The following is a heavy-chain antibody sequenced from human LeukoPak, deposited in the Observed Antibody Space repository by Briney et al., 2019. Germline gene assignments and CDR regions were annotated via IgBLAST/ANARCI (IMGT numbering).Heavy chain of an antibody. J-gene: IGHJ4*02. CDR1: GFTFSSYA. Sequence: PGGSLRLSCAASGFTFSSYAMSWIRQAPGKGLEWVSYISSSGSTIYYADSVKGRFTISRDNAKNSLYLQMNSLRAEDTAVYYCAREPPIHPRYYFDYWGQGTLVTVSS. V-gene: IGHV3-11*04. CDR3: AREPPIHPRYYFDY. CDR2: ISSSGSTI.